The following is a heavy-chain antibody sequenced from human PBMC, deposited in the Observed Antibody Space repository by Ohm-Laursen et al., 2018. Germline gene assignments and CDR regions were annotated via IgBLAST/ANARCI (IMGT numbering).Heavy chain of an antibody. D-gene: IGHD3-9*01. Sequence: QTLSLTCAISGDSVSSDSGAWNWVRQSPSRGLEWLGRTHYSSKWVYDYAVSAKSRITITPDTSKNQFSLKLSSVTAADTAVYYCATSPHDIMSSKDYWGQGTLVTVSS. CDR2: THYSSKWVY. CDR1: GDSVSSDSGA. CDR3: ATSPHDIMSSKDY. J-gene: IGHJ4*02. V-gene: IGHV6-1*01.